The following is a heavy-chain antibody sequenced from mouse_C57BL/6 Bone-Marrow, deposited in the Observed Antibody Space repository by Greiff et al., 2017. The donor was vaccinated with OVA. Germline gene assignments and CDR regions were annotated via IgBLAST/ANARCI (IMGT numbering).Heavy chain of an antibody. J-gene: IGHJ1*03. CDR2: IDPNSGGT. D-gene: IGHD1-1*01. CDR3: ARGEGGSYGSSFWYFDV. CDR1: GYTFTSYW. Sequence: QVQLQQPGAELVKPGASVKLSCKASGYTFTSYWMHWVKQRPGRGLEWIGRIDPNSGGTKYNEKFKSKATLTVDKPSSTAYMQLSSLTSEDSAVDYCARGEGGSYGSSFWYFDVWGTGTTVTVSS. V-gene: IGHV1-72*01.